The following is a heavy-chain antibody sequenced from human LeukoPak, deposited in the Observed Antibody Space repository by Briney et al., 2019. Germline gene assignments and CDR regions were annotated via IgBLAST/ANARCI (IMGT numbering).Heavy chain of an antibody. J-gene: IGHJ4*02. D-gene: IGHD6-19*01. Sequence: GGSLRLSCAASGFTVSSNYMTWVRQAPGKGLEWVSVIYSGGSTYYTDSVKGRFTISRDNSKSTLYLQMNSLRVEDTAVYYCARGIAVADTGFFDYWGQGTLVTVSS. V-gene: IGHV3-66*01. CDR2: IYSGGST. CDR1: GFTVSSNY. CDR3: ARGIAVADTGFFDY.